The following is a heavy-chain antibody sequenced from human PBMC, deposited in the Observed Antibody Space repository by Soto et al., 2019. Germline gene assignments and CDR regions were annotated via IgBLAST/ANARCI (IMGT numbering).Heavy chain of an antibody. D-gene: IGHD3-22*01. CDR2: IYYSGST. J-gene: IGHJ5*02. V-gene: IGHV4-30-4*01. CDR3: ARDSRYDSSGYYIHNWFDP. CDR1: GGSISSGDYY. Sequence: TSETPSLTCTVSGGSISSGDYYWSWIRQPPGKGLEWIGYIYYSGSTFYNPSLKSRVTISVDTSKNQFSLRLTSVTAADTAVYFCARDSRYDSSGYYIHNWFDPWGQGTLVTVS.